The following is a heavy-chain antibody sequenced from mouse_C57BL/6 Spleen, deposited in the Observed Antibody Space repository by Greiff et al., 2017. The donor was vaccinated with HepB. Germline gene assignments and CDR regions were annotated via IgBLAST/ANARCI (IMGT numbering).Heavy chain of an antibody. CDR3: ARGGGSSGYWFAY. Sequence: VQLQQSGAELVRPGSSVKLSCKASGYTFTSYWMHWVKQRPIQGLEWIGNIDPSDSETHYNQKFKDKATLTVDKSSSTAYMQLSSLKSEDSAVYYCARGGGSSGYWFAYWGQGTLVTVSA. J-gene: IGHJ3*01. CDR1: GYTFTSYW. V-gene: IGHV1-52*01. CDR2: IDPSDSET. D-gene: IGHD3-2*02.